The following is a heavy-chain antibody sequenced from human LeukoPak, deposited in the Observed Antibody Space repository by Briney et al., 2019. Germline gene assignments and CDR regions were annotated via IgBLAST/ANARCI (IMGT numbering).Heavy chain of an antibody. J-gene: IGHJ3*02. CDR3: VPYYYDSSGYYRDDAFDI. CDR1: GYSFTSYW. Sequence: GESLKISCKGSGYSFTSYWIGWVRQMPGKGLEWMGIIYPGDSDTRYSPSFQGQVTISADKSISTAYLQWSSLKASDTAMYYCVPYYYDSSGYYRDDAFDIWGQGTMVTVSS. CDR2: IYPGDSDT. V-gene: IGHV5-51*01. D-gene: IGHD3-22*01.